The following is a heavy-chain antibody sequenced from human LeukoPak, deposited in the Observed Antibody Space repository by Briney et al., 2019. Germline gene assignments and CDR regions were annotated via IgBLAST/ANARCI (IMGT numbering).Heavy chain of an antibody. CDR2: FHPEDGET. CDR1: GAPLTALS. CDR3: TTGKIYCSTTSCSDDY. Sequence: ASVKVSCMVSGAPLTALSMHWGRQAPGKGLDWLGGFHPEDGETIYAQKFQGRVTMTEDTSTDTAYMELSSLRSDDTAVYYCTTGKIYCSTTSCSDDYWGQGTLVTVSS. V-gene: IGHV1-24*01. D-gene: IGHD2-2*01. J-gene: IGHJ4*02.